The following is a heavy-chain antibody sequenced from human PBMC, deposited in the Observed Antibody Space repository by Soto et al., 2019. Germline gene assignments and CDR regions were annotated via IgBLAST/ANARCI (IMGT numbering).Heavy chain of an antibody. CDR3: ARGDHSGSWRIDY. D-gene: IGHD3-10*01. Sequence: ASVKVSCKASGYSFANHARHWVRQAPGQRLEWLGVINGGNENTQFSQKFQGRVSFTRDTSANTASVELSGLRSEDTAVYYCARGDHSGSWRIDYWGQGTLVTVSS. CDR1: GYSFANHA. CDR2: INGGNENT. V-gene: IGHV1-3*01. J-gene: IGHJ4*02.